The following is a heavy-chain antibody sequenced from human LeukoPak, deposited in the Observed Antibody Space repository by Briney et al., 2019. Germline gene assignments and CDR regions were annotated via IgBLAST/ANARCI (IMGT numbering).Heavy chain of an antibody. CDR2: IIGSGGST. V-gene: IGHV3-23*01. CDR3: ARDWDV. CDR1: GFTFSSYA. J-gene: IGHJ4*02. D-gene: IGHD1-26*01. Sequence: GGSLRLSCAASGFTFSSYAMSWVGQAPGKGLEWVSAIIGSGGSTDYVDSVKGRFTISRDNSKNTLDLQMNSLRAEDTAVYYCARDWDVWGQGTLVTVSS.